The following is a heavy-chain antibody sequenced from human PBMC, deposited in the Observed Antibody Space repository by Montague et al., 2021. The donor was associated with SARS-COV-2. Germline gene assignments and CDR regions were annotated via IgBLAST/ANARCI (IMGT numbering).Heavy chain of an antibody. CDR1: GTSLSGYY. Sequence: SDTLSLTCAVHGTSLSGYYWNWIRQPPGKGLEWIGEINHGGSTKYSPSLKSRLTISAATTKNQFSLKLTSVAAADTAVYYCARLRDGVVPSPILGVGPYYSYYYMDVWGRGTTVTVSS. V-gene: IGHV4-34*01. D-gene: IGHD3-10*01. CDR2: INHGGST. CDR3: ARLRDGVVPSPILGVGPYYSYYYMDV. J-gene: IGHJ6*03.